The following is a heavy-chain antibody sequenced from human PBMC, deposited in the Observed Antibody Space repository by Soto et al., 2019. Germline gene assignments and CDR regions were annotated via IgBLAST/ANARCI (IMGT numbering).Heavy chain of an antibody. V-gene: IGHV3-66*01. Sequence: EVQLVESGGGLVQPGGSLRLSCAASGFTVSSNYMSWVRQAPGKGLEWVSVIYSGGSTYYADSVKGRFTISRDNSKNTLYLQMNSLRAEDTAVYYCARDPPTEHGGDAFDIWGQGTMVTVSS. CDR3: ARDPPTEHGGDAFDI. J-gene: IGHJ3*02. D-gene: IGHD4-17*01. CDR2: IYSGGST. CDR1: GFTVSSNY.